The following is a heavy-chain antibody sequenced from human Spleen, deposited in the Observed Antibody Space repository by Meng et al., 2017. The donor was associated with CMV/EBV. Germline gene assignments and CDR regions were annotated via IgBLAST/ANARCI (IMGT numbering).Heavy chain of an antibody. V-gene: IGHV3-23*03. CDR2: IYSDVGGT. J-gene: IGHJ6*02. Sequence: GGSLRLSCAASGFLFSSYAMSWVRQAPGKGLEWVSGIYSDVGGTYHADSVKGRFTLSRDNSKNTLYLQMNSLRAEDTAVYYCARSGRYCSSSSCYGSDGMDVWGQGTTVTVSS. CDR1: GFLFSSYA. CDR3: ARSGRYCSSSSCYGSDGMDV. D-gene: IGHD2-2*01.